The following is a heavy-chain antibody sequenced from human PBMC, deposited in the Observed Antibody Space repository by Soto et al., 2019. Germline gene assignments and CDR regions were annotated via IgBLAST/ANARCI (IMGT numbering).Heavy chain of an antibody. Sequence: QVQLVQSGAEVKKPGSSVKVSCKASGGTFSSYAISWVRQAPGQGLEWMGGIIPIFGTANYAQKFQGRVTITADEATSTAYRELSSLRSEDTAVYYCARVPRDDTTFDYYYGMDVWGQGPTVTVSS. CDR1: GGTFSSYA. CDR3: ARVPRDDTTFDYYYGMDV. D-gene: IGHD3-22*01. J-gene: IGHJ6*02. V-gene: IGHV1-69*12. CDR2: IIPIFGTA.